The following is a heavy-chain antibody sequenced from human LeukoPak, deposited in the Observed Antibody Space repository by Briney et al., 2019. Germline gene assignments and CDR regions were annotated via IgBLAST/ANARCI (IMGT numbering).Heavy chain of an antibody. Sequence: GGSLRLSCAASGFTFADYAMHWVRQAPGQGLEWVSGISWNSGRIGYADSVKGRFTISRDNAKNSMYLQMNSLRAEDMALYYCAKAIGKSDYYDMHVWGKGTTVTVSS. CDR2: ISWNSGRI. V-gene: IGHV3-9*03. J-gene: IGHJ6*03. CDR1: GFTFADYA. CDR3: AKAIGKSDYYDMHV. D-gene: IGHD4-23*01.